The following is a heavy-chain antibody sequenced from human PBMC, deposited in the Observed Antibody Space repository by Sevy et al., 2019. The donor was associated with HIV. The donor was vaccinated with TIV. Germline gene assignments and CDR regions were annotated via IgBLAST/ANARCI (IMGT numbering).Heavy chain of an antibody. V-gene: IGHV3-21*01. CDR1: GFTFISFT. CDR3: ARRGGLTDEGFDI. Sequence: GVSLRLSCAASGFTFISFTMNWVRQAPGKVLEWVSSISNSPSYIYYADSVKGRFTISRDNAKNALYLQMDSLRVEDAAVYYCARRGGLTDEGFDIWGQGTMVTISS. CDR2: ISNSPSYI. J-gene: IGHJ3*02. D-gene: IGHD3-16*01.